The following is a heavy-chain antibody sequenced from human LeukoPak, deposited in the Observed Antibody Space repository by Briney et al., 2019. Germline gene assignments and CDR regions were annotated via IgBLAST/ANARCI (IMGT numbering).Heavy chain of an antibody. D-gene: IGHD3-10*01. J-gene: IGHJ5*02. V-gene: IGHV4-34*01. Sequence: SETLSLTCAVYGGSFSGYYWSWIRQPPGKGLEWIGEINHSGSTNYNPSLKSRVTISVDTSKNQFSLKLSSVTAADTAVYYCAGGIRPERAGRVRGVIKNWFDPWGQGTLVTVSS. CDR2: INHSGST. CDR3: AGGIRPERAGRVRGVIKNWFDP. CDR1: GGSFSGYY.